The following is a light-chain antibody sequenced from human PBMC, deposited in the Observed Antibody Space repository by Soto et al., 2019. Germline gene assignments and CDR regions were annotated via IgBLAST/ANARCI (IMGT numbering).Light chain of an antibody. V-gene: IGKV3-11*01. J-gene: IGKJ4*01. Sequence: ETVLTQSPATLSLSPAQRATLSCRARQSVSSHLAWYQQKPGQAPRLLIYGAYSRATGVPARFSGSGCGTDFDLTLTSLGLEPYEVYFYQERSNWSSLSFGGGTKVDIK. CDR2: GAY. CDR1: QSVSSH. CDR3: QERSNWSSLS.